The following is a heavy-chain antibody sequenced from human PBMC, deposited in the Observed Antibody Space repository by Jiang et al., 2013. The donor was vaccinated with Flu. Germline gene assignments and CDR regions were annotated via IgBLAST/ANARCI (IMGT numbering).Heavy chain of an antibody. Sequence: GPGLVKPSETLSLTCTVSGGSINSDDYLWGWIRQPPGKGLEWVGHVFYSGSTYYSPSLQSRVTISVEASKSQFSLKLSSVTAADTALYYCARRDTXTRTFDYWGQGTLVTVSS. D-gene: IGHD1/OR15-1a*01. J-gene: IGHJ4*02. CDR3: ARRDTXTRTFDY. CDR1: GGSINSDDYL. V-gene: IGHV4-39*01. CDR2: VFYSGST.